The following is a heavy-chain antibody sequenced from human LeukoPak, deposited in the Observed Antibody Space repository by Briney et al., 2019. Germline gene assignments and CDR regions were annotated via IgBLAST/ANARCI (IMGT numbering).Heavy chain of an antibody. D-gene: IGHD3-10*01. J-gene: IGHJ5*02. CDR1: GYTFTSYG. V-gene: IGHV1-18*01. CDR3: ARVTSLLWFGESAGYNWFDP. CDR2: ISAYNGNT. Sequence: GASVKVSCKASGYTFTSYGISWVRQAPGQGLEWMGWISAYNGNTNYAQKLQGRVTMTTDTSTSTAYMELRSLRSDDTAVYYCARVTSLLWFGESAGYNWFDPWGQGTLATVSS.